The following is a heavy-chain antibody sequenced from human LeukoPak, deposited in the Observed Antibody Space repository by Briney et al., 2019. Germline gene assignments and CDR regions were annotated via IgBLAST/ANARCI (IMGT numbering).Heavy chain of an antibody. CDR1: GYSISSGYY. J-gene: IGHJ4*02. D-gene: IGHD3-16*01. CDR2: IYHSGST. Sequence: PSETLSLTCTVSGYSISSGYYWGWIRQPPGEGLEWIGSIYHSGSTYYNPSLKSRVTISVDTSKDQFSLKLTSVTAVLVCEIPPPFFRGLHLADLPFDYWGQGTLVTVSS. V-gene: IGHV4-38-2*02. CDR3: PFFRGLHLADLPFDY.